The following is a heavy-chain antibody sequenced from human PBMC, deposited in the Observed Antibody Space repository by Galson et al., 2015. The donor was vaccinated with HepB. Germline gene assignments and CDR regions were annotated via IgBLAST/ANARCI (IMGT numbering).Heavy chain of an antibody. J-gene: IGHJ4*02. CDR1: GYPFTEYD. CDR3: LTEGQGY. Sequence: SVKVSCKASGYPFTEYDINWVRRATGQGLEWMGWMDPGSGNTDYSQRFQGRVSMTRDTSIRTAYMELTNLISNDTAVYYCLTEGQGYWGQGTQVTVSS. CDR2: MDPGSGNT. V-gene: IGHV1-8*01.